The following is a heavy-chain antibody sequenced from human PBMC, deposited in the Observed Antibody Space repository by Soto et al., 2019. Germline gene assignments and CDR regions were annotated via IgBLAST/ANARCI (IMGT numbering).Heavy chain of an antibody. D-gene: IGHD6-19*01. CDR2: ISCCGGST. V-gene: IGHV3-23*01. Sequence: EVQLLESGGGVVQPGGSLRLSCVASGFNFKKFAMAWVRQAPGEGLEWVSGISCCGGSTSYADSVKGRFSTARDDSTNTLSLQMHGLRVEDTAHYFCAKADGEQWLIPHLDNWGQGTLVTVS. CDR1: GFNFKKFA. J-gene: IGHJ4*02. CDR3: AKADGEQWLIPHLDN.